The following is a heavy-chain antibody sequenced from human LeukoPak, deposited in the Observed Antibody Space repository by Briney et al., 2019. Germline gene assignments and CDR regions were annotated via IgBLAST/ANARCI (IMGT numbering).Heavy chain of an antibody. V-gene: IGHV1-2*02. D-gene: IGHD3-10*01. CDR2: INPNSGGT. CDR3: ARGRRFGELGNWFDP. CDR1: GYTFTDYY. Sequence: ASVKVSCKASGYTFTDYYMHWVRQAPGQGLEWMGWINPNSGGTNYAQKFQGRVTMTRDTSISTAYMELSRLRSDDTAVYYCARGRRFGELGNWFDPWGQGTLVTVSS. J-gene: IGHJ5*02.